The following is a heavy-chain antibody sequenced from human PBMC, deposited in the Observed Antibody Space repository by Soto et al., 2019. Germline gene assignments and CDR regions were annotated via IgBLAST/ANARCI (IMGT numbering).Heavy chain of an antibody. V-gene: IGHV1-18*01. Sequence: ASVKVSCKASGYTFSNYGISWVRQAPGQGLEWMGWISTYNDYTTYAQNLVGRVTMTTDTSTSTVYMELRSLRSDDTAMYYCARDWCCSGGSCLDVFDIWGQGTMVTVSS. D-gene: IGHD2-15*01. CDR2: ISTYNDYT. CDR3: ARDWCCSGGSCLDVFDI. CDR1: GYTFSNYG. J-gene: IGHJ3*02.